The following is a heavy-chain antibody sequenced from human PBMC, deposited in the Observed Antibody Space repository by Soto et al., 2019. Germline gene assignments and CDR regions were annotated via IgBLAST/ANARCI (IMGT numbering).Heavy chain of an antibody. CDR1: GGTFSSYA. Sequence: SVKVSCKASGGTFSSYAISWVRQAPGQGLEWMGGIIPIFGTANYAQKFQGRVTITADESTSTAYMELSSLRSEDTAVYYCARQYSSGPPLSFHPFDPWGQGTLVTVSS. V-gene: IGHV1-69*13. D-gene: IGHD6-19*01. CDR2: IIPIFGTA. J-gene: IGHJ5*02. CDR3: ARQYSSGPPLSFHPFDP.